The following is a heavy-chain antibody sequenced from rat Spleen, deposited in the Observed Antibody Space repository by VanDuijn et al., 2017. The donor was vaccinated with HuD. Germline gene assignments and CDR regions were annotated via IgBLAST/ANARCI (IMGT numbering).Heavy chain of an antibody. V-gene: IGHV5-22*01. J-gene: IGHJ4*01. CDR3: ARQGNIGTTVMDA. D-gene: IGHD1-5*01. Sequence: EVQLVESGGGLVQPGRSLKLSCAASGFTFSDYYMAWVRQAPKKGLEWVASISYEGSSTYYGDSVKGRFTISRDNAKSTLYLQMNSLRSEDTATYYCARQGNIGTTVMDAWGQGASVTVSS. CDR1: GFTFSDYY. CDR2: ISYEGSST.